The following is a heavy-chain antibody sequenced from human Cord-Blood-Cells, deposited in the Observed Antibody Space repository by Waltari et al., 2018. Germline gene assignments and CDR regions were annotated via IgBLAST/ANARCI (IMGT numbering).Heavy chain of an antibody. J-gene: IGHJ1*01. CDR3: ASLWGKQLKAEYFQH. CDR1: GGCISSRSYY. CDR2: IYYSGGT. D-gene: IGHD6-6*01. V-gene: IGHV4-39*01. Sequence: QLQLQESGPGLVKPSETLSLTCTVSGGCISSRSYYWGWIRQPPGKGLEWIGRIYYSGGTYYNPSHKSRVTISVDTSKNQFSLKLSSVTAADTAVYYCASLWGKQLKAEYFQHWGQGTLVTVSS.